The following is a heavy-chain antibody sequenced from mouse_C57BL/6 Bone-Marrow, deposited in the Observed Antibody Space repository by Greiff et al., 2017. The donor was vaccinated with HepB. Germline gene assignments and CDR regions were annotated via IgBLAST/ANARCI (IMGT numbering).Heavy chain of an antibody. CDR1: GYTFTSYW. V-gene: IGHV1-69*01. CDR2: IDPSDSYT. J-gene: IGHJ3*01. Sequence: QVQLQQPGAELVMPGASVKLSCKASGYTFTSYWMHWVKQRPGQGLEWIGEIDPSDSYTNYNQKFKGKSTLTVDKSSRTAYMQLSSLTSEDSAVYYCAVWYPFAYWGQGTLVTVSA. D-gene: IGHD2-10*02. CDR3: AVWYPFAY.